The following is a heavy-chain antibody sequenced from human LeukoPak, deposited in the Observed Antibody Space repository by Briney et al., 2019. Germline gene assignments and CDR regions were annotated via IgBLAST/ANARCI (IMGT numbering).Heavy chain of an antibody. D-gene: IGHD6-19*01. J-gene: IGHJ5*02. CDR1: GGSISTYS. V-gene: IGHV4-59*01. CDR2: IYHSGST. CDR3: ARAHSSGWPHMFDP. Sequence: PSEALSLTCTVSGGSISTYSWTWIRQPPGKGLEWIGNIYHSGSTNYNPSLKSRVTISIDTSKNQFSLKVSSVTAADTAVYYCARAHSSGWPHMFDPWGQGTLVTVPS.